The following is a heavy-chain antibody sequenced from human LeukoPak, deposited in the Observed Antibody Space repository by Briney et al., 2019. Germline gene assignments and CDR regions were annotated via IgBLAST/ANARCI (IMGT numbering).Heavy chain of an antibody. J-gene: IGHJ4*02. CDR3: ARVSSGWPLDY. CDR1: GYSFTTYW. Sequence: GESLKISCKGSGYSFTTYWVGWVRQMPGKGLEWMGIIYPGDADTRYSPSFQGQVTISADKSISTAYLQWSSLKASDTAMYFCARVSSGWPLDYWGQGTLVTVSS. D-gene: IGHD6-19*01. CDR2: IYPGDADT. V-gene: IGHV5-51*01.